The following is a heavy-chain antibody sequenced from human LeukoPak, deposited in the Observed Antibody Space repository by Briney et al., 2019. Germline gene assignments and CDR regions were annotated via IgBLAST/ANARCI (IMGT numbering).Heavy chain of an antibody. CDR1: GFTFSSYA. V-gene: IGHV3-21*01. CDR3: ARDLYSSGWGGEFDP. Sequence: AGGSLRLSCAASGFTFSSYAMSWVRQAPGKGLEWVSSISSSSSYIYYADSVKGRFTISRDNAKNSLYLQMNSLRAEDTAVYYCARDLYSSGWGGEFDPWGQGTLVTVSS. D-gene: IGHD6-19*01. J-gene: IGHJ5*02. CDR2: ISSSSSYI.